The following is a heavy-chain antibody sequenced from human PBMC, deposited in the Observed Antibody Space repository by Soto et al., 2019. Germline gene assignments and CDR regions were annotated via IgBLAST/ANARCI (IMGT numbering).Heavy chain of an antibody. D-gene: IGHD2-2*01. V-gene: IGHV3-21*01. Sequence: GGSLRLSCAASGFTFSSYSMNWVRQAPGKGLEWVLSISSSSSYIYYADSVKGRFTISRDNAKNSLYLQMNSLRAEDTAVYYCARWYGAAAITYYYYGMDVWGQGTTVTVSS. CDR1: GFTFSSYS. CDR2: ISSSSSYI. J-gene: IGHJ6*02. CDR3: ARWYGAAAITYYYYGMDV.